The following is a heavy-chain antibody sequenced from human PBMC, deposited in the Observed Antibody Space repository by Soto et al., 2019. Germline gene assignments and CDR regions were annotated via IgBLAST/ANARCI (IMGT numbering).Heavy chain of an antibody. CDR3: ASGGVAASGIYYYGLDV. Sequence: PGGSLRLSCAASGFTFRNYAMTWVRQAPEKGLEWVSSITGSGGSTHYADSVKGRFTISRDNSKDTLFLQMNSLGVEDTAVYYCASGGVAASGIYYYGLDVWGQGATVTVSS. CDR1: GFTFRNYA. D-gene: IGHD3-10*01. CDR2: ITGSGGST. V-gene: IGHV3-23*01. J-gene: IGHJ6*02.